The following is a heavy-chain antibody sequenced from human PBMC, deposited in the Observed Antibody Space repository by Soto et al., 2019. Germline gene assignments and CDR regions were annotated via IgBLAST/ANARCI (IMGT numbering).Heavy chain of an antibody. J-gene: IGHJ2*01. CDR2: TYYRSKWYN. D-gene: IGHD7-27*01. V-gene: IGHV6-1*01. CDR3: ARGRTLGPRSVWYFDL. CDR1: GDSVSSNSAA. Sequence: QSQTLSLTCAISGDSVSSNSAAWNWIRQSPSRGLEWLGRTYYRSKWYNDYAVSVKSRITINPDTSKNQFSLQLNSVTPEDTAVYYCARGRTLGPRSVWYFDLWGRGTLVTVSS.